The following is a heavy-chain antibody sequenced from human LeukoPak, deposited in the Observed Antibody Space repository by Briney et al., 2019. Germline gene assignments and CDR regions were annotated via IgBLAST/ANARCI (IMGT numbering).Heavy chain of an antibody. CDR1: GGSISTSGYY. CDR2: IFYSGST. CDR3: ASGSATTYSSSPTTFDY. Sequence: PSETLSLTCTVSGGSISTSGYYWGWIRQPPGEGLEWIGTIFYSGSTSYNPSLKSRVTISVDTSKNQFSLKLSSVTAADTAVYYCASGSATTYSSSPTTFDYWGQGTLVTVSS. J-gene: IGHJ4*02. V-gene: IGHV4-39*01. D-gene: IGHD6-6*01.